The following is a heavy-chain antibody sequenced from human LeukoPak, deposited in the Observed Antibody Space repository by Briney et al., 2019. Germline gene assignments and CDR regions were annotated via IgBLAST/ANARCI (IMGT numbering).Heavy chain of an antibody. Sequence: PGGSLRLSCAASGFTFSSYWMYWVRQALGKGLVWVSRINYNGSSTAYADSVKGRFTISRDNAKNTLFLQMNSLTAADTAVYYCVRAAYSYGLWGQGTLVTVSS. CDR3: VRAAYSYGL. D-gene: IGHD5-18*01. CDR1: GFTFSSYW. V-gene: IGHV3-74*01. CDR2: INYNGSST. J-gene: IGHJ4*02.